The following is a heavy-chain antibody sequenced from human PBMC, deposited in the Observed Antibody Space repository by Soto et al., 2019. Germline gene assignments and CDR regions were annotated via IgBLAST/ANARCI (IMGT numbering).Heavy chain of an antibody. CDR3: AREPSITIFGVVSYYYGMDV. CDR1: GGSISSYY. V-gene: IGHV4-4*07. J-gene: IGHJ6*02. D-gene: IGHD3-3*01. CDR2: IYTSGST. Sequence: SETLSLTCTVSGGSISSYYWSWIRQPAGKGLEWIGRIYTSGSTNYNPSLKSRVTMSVDTSKNQSSLKLSSVTAADTAVYYCAREPSITIFGVVSYYYGMDVWGQGTTVTVSS.